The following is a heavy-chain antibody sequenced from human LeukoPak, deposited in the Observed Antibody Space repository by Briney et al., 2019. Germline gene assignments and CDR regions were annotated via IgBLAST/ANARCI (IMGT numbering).Heavy chain of an antibody. J-gene: IGHJ6*02. CDR3: ARGPPKLGNYYYYSGMDV. CDR1: GYTFTSYG. V-gene: IGHV1-18*01. D-gene: IGHD7-27*01. CDR2: ISAYNGNT. Sequence: ASVTVSCKASGYTFTSYGISWVRQAPGQGLEWMGWISAYNGNTNYAQKLQGRVTMTTDTSTSTAYMELRSLRSDDTAVYYCARGPPKLGNYYYYSGMDVWGQGTTVTVSS.